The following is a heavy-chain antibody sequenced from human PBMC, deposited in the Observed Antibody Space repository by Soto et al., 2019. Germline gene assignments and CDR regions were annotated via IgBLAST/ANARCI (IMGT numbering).Heavy chain of an antibody. CDR1: GYTFTSYY. J-gene: IGHJ4*02. Sequence: ASVKVSCEAAGYTFTSYYIHWVRQAPGQGLEWMGIINPSGGSTSYAQKFQGRVTMTRDTSTSTVYMELSSLRSEDTAVYYCARASGNYYDSSGYYYWGQGTLVTVSS. V-gene: IGHV1-46*01. CDR2: INPSGGST. D-gene: IGHD3-22*01. CDR3: ARASGNYYDSSGYYY.